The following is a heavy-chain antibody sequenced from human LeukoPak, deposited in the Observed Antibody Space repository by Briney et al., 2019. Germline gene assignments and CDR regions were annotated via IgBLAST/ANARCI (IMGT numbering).Heavy chain of an antibody. CDR3: ARDSYGDFDFLDV. Sequence: TASETLSLTFTVSGGSITSNYWSWVRQPPGKGLEWIGYIYYSGSTNYNPSLKSRVAISIDTSKKQFSLKLSSVTAADTAVYYCARDSYGDFDFLDVWGKGTTVTVSS. J-gene: IGHJ6*04. CDR1: GGSITSNY. CDR2: IYYSGST. D-gene: IGHD4-17*01. V-gene: IGHV4-59*01.